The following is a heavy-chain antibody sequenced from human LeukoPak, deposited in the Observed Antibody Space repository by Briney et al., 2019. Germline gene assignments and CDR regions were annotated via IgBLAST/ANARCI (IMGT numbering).Heavy chain of an antibody. Sequence: SETLSLTCAVYGVSFSGYYWSWIRQPPGKGLEWIGEINHSGSTNYNPSLKSRVTISVDTSKNQFSLKLSSVTAADTAVYYCARAAAGGSSGYCIDYWGQGTLVTVSS. CDR2: INHSGST. CDR1: GVSFSGYY. CDR3: ARAAAGGSSGYCIDY. D-gene: IGHD3-22*01. V-gene: IGHV4-34*01. J-gene: IGHJ4*02.